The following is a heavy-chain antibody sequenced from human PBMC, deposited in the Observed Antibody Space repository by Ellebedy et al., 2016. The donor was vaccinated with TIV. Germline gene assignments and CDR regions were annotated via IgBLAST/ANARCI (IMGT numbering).Heavy chain of an antibody. D-gene: IGHD3-10*01. V-gene: IGHV4-61*08. J-gene: IGHJ6*02. Sequence: GSLRLXXTVSGGSVSSGGFCWSWTRQPPGKGLEWIGYDYCGGNTNYNSFLKSRVTISVDTSKNQFSLKLSSVTAADTAVYYCARDHYGSLDVWGQGTTVTVSS. CDR1: GGSVSSGGFC. CDR3: ARDHYGSLDV. CDR2: DYCGGNT.